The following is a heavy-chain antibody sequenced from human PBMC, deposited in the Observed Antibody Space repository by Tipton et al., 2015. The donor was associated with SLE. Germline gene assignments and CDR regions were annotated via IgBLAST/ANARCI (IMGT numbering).Heavy chain of an antibody. D-gene: IGHD6-6*01. CDR3: ARGGASSKWLDP. J-gene: IGHJ5*02. CDR2: IFDSGTT. V-gene: IGHV4-59*11. Sequence: TPSLTCTVSGGSFSGQYWSWSRQPPGKGLEWIGYIFDSGTTNYNPSLQSRVTISVDTSKNQFSLKVTSVTAADTAVYYCARGGASSKWLDPWGQGTLVTVSP. CDR1: GGSFSGQY.